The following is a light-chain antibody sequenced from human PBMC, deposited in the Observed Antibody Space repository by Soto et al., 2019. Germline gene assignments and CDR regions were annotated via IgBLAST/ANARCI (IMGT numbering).Light chain of an antibody. CDR2: AAS. CDR3: LQYSTYPIS. V-gene: IGKV1-5*03. CDR1: QSISNW. Sequence: DIQMTQSPSTLSASVGYRFTITCRASQSISNWLTWYQQKPGEAPNLLIQAASSLQRGVPSRFSGSGSGTEFTLTIDSLQPGDFAAYYCLQYSTYPISFGGGTKGDIK. J-gene: IGKJ4*01.